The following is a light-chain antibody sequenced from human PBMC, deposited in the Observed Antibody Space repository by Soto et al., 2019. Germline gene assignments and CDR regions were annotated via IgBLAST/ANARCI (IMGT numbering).Light chain of an antibody. CDR1: QTITRW. Sequence: DIQITQSPSTLSASVVDMFSVTWRASQTITRWMAWYQQKPGKAPKLLIYDDSTLESGVTSRFSGSRSGTEFTLTISSLQPDDFATYYCQQYNSYSWTFGQGTKV. J-gene: IGKJ1*01. CDR2: DDS. V-gene: IGKV1-5*01. CDR3: QQYNSYSWT.